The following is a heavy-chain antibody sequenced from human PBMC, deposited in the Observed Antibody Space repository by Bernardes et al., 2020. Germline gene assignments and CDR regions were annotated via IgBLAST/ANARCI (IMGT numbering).Heavy chain of an antibody. D-gene: IGHD3-3*01. Sequence: GSLRLACAASGFTLSSYAMSWVRQAPGKGLEWVSAISGSGGSTYYADSVKGRFTISRDNSKNTLYLQMNSLRAEDTAVYYCAKDHRPVTIFGVVIIGGFDPWGQGTLVTVSS. CDR2: ISGSGGST. CDR1: GFTLSSYA. J-gene: IGHJ5*02. V-gene: IGHV3-23*01. CDR3: AKDHRPVTIFGVVIIGGFDP.